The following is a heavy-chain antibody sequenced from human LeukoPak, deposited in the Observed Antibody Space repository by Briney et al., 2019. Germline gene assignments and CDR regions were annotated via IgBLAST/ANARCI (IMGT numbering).Heavy chain of an antibody. Sequence: GGSLRLSCAASGFTFSSYWMSWVRQAPGKGLEWVANIKQDGSEKYYVDSVKGRFTISRDNAKNSLYLQMNSLRAEDTAVYYCARSRYYYDSSAYYPTSDAFDIWGQGTMVTVSS. CDR3: ARSRYYYDSSAYYPTSDAFDI. CDR1: GFTFSSYW. J-gene: IGHJ3*02. CDR2: IKQDGSEK. D-gene: IGHD3-22*01. V-gene: IGHV3-7*01.